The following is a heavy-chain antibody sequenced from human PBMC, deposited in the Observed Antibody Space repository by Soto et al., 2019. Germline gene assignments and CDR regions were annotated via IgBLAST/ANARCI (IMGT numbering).Heavy chain of an antibody. CDR2: IYYSGET. V-gene: IGHV4-59*01. CDR1: GDSISRYY. CDR3: ARDQGGEFLKGSGMDV. J-gene: IGHJ6*02. D-gene: IGHD3-10*01. Sequence: QVQLQESGPGLVKPLETLSLTCTVSGDSISRYYWSWIRLSPGKGLEWIGYIYYSGETNYNPSVKSRVTISVDRTKNQFSLKLSSVTAADTAVYYCARDQGGEFLKGSGMDVWGQGTTVTVS.